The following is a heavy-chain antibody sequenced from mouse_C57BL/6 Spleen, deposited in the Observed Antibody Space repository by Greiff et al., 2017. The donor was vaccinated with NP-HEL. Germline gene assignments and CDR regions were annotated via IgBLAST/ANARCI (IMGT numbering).Heavy chain of an antibody. D-gene: IGHD1-1*01. CDR1: GYTFTDYY. Sequence: VQLQQSGPELVKPGASVKMSCKASGYTFTDYYMHWVKQSHGKSLEWIGYIYPNNGGNGYNQKFKGQATLTVDKSSSTAYTELRSLTSEDSAVYYCARREYYYGSSYGYYAMDYWGQGTSVTVSS. J-gene: IGHJ4*01. V-gene: IGHV1-34*01. CDR3: ARREYYYGSSYGYYAMDY. CDR2: IYPNNGGN.